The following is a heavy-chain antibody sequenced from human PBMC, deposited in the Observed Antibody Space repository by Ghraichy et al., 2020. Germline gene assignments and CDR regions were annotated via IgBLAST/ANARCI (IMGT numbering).Heavy chain of an antibody. CDR2: ISGSGDNT. D-gene: IGHD2-8*02. J-gene: IGHJ4*02. CDR3: AKVFLGYCTGRNCYLDY. Sequence: GGSLRLSCAASGFTFSNYAMSWVRQAPGKGLEWVSAISGSGDNTYYADSVKGRFTISRDNSKNTLYLQMNSMRAEDTAVYYCAKVFLGYCTGRNCYLDYWGQGTLVTVSS. V-gene: IGHV3-23*01. CDR1: GFTFSNYA.